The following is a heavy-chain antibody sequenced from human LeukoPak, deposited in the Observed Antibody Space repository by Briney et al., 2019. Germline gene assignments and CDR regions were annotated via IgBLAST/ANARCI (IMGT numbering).Heavy chain of an antibody. CDR2: IYSGGST. J-gene: IGHJ6*02. CDR1: GFTFSSYS. Sequence: GGFLRLSCAASGFTFSSYSMNWVHQAPGKGLEWVSVIYSGGSTYYADSVKGRFTISRDNSKNTLYLQMNSLRAEDTAVYYCAREDNYYYYGMDVWGQGTTVTVSS. CDR3: AREDNYYYYGMDV. V-gene: IGHV3-53*01.